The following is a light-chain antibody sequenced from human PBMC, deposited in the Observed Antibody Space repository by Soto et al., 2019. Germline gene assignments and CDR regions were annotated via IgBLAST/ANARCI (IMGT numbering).Light chain of an antibody. J-gene: IGLJ1*01. Sequence: QSVLSQPASVSASPGQSITISCTGTSSDVGGFEYVSWYQHQPGKAPKLIIYDVTKRPSGVSNRFSGSKSGNTASLTISGIQAEDEGDYYCGSITRSSTSVFGTGTKVTVL. CDR2: DVT. CDR1: SSDVGGFEY. V-gene: IGLV2-14*01. CDR3: GSITRSSTSV.